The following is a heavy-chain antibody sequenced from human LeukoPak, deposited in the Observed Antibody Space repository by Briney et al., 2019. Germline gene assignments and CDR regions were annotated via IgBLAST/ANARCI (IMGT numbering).Heavy chain of an antibody. D-gene: IGHD3-10*01. CDR1: GFTFSHYA. Sequence: GGSLRLSCAASGFTFSHYAMNWVRQAPGKGLEWVSGISASGGSTYYADSVKGRFTISRDNSKSTLYLQMNSLRAEDTAVYYCAKDLDGSGTYSADYWGQGTLVTVSS. CDR3: AKDLDGSGTYSADY. CDR2: ISASGGST. V-gene: IGHV3-23*01. J-gene: IGHJ4*02.